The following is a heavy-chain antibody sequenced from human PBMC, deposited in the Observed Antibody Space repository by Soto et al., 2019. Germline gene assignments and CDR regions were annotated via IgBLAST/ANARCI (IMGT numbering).Heavy chain of an antibody. J-gene: IGHJ5*02. D-gene: IGHD6-13*01. CDR1: GSRFTAHF. CDR2: INPNSGDT. V-gene: IGHV1-2*02. CDR3: ARGGSWYET. Sequence: QVQLVQSWAEVKRSGASVKVSCKASGSRFTAHFMHWVRQAPGQGLEWMGWINPNSGDTNYSPKFQGRVTMTRDTSTVTVYMELRSLTSHDTAVYYCARGGSWYETWGQGTRVAVSS.